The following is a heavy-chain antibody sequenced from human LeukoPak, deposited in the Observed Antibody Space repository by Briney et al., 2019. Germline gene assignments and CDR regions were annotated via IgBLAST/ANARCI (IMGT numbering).Heavy chain of an antibody. CDR2: VKQDGSEK. V-gene: IGHV3-7*01. J-gene: IGHJ4*02. D-gene: IGHD3-3*01. CDR1: GFTISSYA. Sequence: GGSLRLSCAASGFTISSYAMHWVRQAPGKGLEWVANVKQDGSEKNYVDSVKGRFTISRDNAKNSLYLQMNSLRVDDTAVYYCARGHRAWSYWGQGTLVTVSS. CDR3: ARGHRAWSY.